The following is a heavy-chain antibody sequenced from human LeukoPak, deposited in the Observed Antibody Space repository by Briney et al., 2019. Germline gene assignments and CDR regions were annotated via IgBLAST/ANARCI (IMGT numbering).Heavy chain of an antibody. J-gene: IGHJ4*02. V-gene: IGHV3-48*03. D-gene: IGHD5-18*01. CDR2: ISSSGSTI. Sequence: PGGSLRLSCAASGFTFSSYEMYWVRQAPGKGLEWVSYISSSGSTIYYADSVKGRFTISRDNAKNSLYLQMNSLRAEDTAVYYCARKETAMDPFDYWGQGTLVTVSS. CDR1: GFTFSSYE. CDR3: ARKETAMDPFDY.